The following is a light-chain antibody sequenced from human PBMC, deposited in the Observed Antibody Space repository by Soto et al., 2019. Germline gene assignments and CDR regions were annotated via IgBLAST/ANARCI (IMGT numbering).Light chain of an antibody. CDR1: QTISSW. Sequence: DIQMTQSPSTLTGTVGGSVPPTSRASQTISSWLAWYQQKPGKAPKLLIYKASTLKSGVPSRFSGSGSGTEFTLTISSLQPDDFATYYCQHYNSYSEAFGQGTKVDI. CDR3: QHYNSYSEA. V-gene: IGKV1-5*03. J-gene: IGKJ1*01. CDR2: KAS.